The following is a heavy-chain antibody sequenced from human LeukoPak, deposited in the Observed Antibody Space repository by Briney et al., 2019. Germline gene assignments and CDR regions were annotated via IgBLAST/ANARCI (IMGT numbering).Heavy chain of an antibody. CDR3: ARNNWFGEFENWFDP. Sequence: PGGSLRLSCAASGFTFSGSAMHWVRQAPGKGPEWVSSISSSSSYIYYADSMKGRFTISRDNAKNSLYLQMNSLRAEDTAVYYCARNNWFGEFENWFDPWGQGTLVTVSS. CDR2: ISSSSSYI. V-gene: IGHV3-21*01. J-gene: IGHJ5*02. CDR1: GFTFSGSA. D-gene: IGHD3-10*01.